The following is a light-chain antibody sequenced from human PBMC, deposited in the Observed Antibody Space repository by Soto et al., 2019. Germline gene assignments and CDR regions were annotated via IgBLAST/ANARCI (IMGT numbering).Light chain of an antibody. CDR1: QSISNW. CDR2: KTS. Sequence: DIQMTQSPSTLSASVGDRVTITCRASQSISNWLAWYQQKPGKAPKILIYKTSSLESGVPSRFSGSGSGTEFTLSISSLQPDDFATYYCQHYNVYPWTFGQGTKVDIK. CDR3: QHYNVYPWT. V-gene: IGKV1-5*03. J-gene: IGKJ1*01.